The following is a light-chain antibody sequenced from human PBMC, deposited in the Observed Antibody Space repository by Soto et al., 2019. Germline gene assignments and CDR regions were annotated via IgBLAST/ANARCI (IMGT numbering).Light chain of an antibody. Sequence: VITQSPATLSVSPGERATLSCRASQSLRSSLAWYQQKPGQAPRLLIYDTSTRATGIPARFSGSGSGTELTLTISSLQSEDFAVYYCQQYSNWPTITFGQGTRLEIK. V-gene: IGKV3-15*01. CDR1: QSLRSS. CDR2: DTS. CDR3: QQYSNWPTIT. J-gene: IGKJ5*01.